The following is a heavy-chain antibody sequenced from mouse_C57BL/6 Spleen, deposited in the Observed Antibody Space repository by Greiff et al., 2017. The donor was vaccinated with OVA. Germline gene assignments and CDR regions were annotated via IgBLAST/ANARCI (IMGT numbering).Heavy chain of an antibody. V-gene: IGHV1-64*01. J-gene: IGHJ2*01. Sequence: QVQLQQPGAELVKPGASVKLSCKASGYTFTSYWMHWVKQRPGQGLEWIGMIHPNSGSTNYNEKFKSKATLTVDKSSSTAYMQLSSLTSEDSAVYYCARAGIWDTTVGPDYWGQGTTLTVSA. CDR3: ARAGIWDTTVGPDY. CDR1: GYTFTSYW. CDR2: IHPNSGST. D-gene: IGHD1-1*01.